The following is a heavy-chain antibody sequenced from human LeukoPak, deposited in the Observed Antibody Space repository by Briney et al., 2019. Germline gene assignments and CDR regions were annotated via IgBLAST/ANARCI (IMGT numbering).Heavy chain of an antibody. J-gene: IGHJ4*02. CDR2: IKQDGSEK. Sequence: PGGSLRLSCAASGFTFSSYWMSWVRQAPGKGLEWVANIKQDGSEKYYVDSVKGRFTISRDNAKNSLYLQMNSLRAEDTAVYYCARGQDDFWSGKADCWGQGTLVTVSS. CDR3: ARGQDDFWSGKADC. CDR1: GFTFSSYW. V-gene: IGHV3-7*01. D-gene: IGHD3-3*01.